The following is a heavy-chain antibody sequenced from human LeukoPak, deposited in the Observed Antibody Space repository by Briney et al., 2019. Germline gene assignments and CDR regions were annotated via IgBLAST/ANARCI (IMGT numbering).Heavy chain of an antibody. Sequence: GGSLRLSCAASGFTFSDYYMSWIRQAPGKGLEGVSYISSSGSTIYYADSVKGRFTISRDNAKNSMYLQMNSLRAEDTAVYYCAYGPVGATYFDYWGQGTLVTVSS. D-gene: IGHD1-26*01. V-gene: IGHV3-11*04. CDR3: AYGPVGATYFDY. J-gene: IGHJ4*02. CDR1: GFTFSDYY. CDR2: ISSSGSTI.